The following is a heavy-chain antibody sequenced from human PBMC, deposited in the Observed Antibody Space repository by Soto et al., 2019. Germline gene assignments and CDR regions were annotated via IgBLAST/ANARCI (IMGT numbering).Heavy chain of an antibody. CDR3: ARDGPSYYDILTDLYYFDY. J-gene: IGHJ4*02. Sequence: QVQLVQSGAEVKKPGASVKVSCKASGYTFTSYGISWVRQAPGQGLEWMGWISAYNGNTNYAQKLQGRVTMTTYTSTSTAYMELRSLRSDDTAVYYCARDGPSYYDILTDLYYFDYWGQGTLVTVSS. V-gene: IGHV1-18*01. CDR2: ISAYNGNT. CDR1: GYTFTSYG. D-gene: IGHD3-9*01.